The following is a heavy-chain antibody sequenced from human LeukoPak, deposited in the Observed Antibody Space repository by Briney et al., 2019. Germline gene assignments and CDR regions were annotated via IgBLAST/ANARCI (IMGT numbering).Heavy chain of an antibody. CDR2: INHSGST. J-gene: IGHJ4*02. Sequence: NPSETLSLTCAVYGGSFSGYYWSWIRQPPGKGLEWIGEINHSGSTNYNPSLKSRVTISVDTSKNQFSLKLSSVTAADTAVYYCARGYCSSTSCSPVDYWGQGTLVTVSS. CDR3: ARGYCSSTSCSPVDY. V-gene: IGHV4-34*01. CDR1: GGSFSGYY. D-gene: IGHD2-2*01.